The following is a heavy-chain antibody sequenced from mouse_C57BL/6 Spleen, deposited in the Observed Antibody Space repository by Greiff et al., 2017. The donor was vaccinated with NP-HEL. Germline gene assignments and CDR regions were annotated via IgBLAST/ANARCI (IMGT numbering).Heavy chain of an antibody. V-gene: IGHV2-2*01. CDR2: IWSGGST. D-gene: IGHD2-3*01. Sequence: QVQLQQSGPGLVQPSQSLSITCTVSGFSLTSYGVHWVRQSPGKGLEWLGVIWSGGSTDYNAAFISRLSISKDNSKSHVFFKMNSLQADDTAIYYCARNYDGYHFYAMDYWGQGTSVTVSS. J-gene: IGHJ4*01. CDR3: ARNYDGYHFYAMDY. CDR1: GFSLTSYG.